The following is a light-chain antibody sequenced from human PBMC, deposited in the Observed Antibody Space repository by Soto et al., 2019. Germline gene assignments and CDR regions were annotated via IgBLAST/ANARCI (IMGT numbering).Light chain of an antibody. J-gene: IGLJ3*02. Sequence: QSALTQPASVSGSRGQSITISCTGTSRDVGNYNLVSWYQQYPGKAPKLMIYEDTKRPSGVSHRFSGSKSGNTASLTISGLQPEDEARYYCCSYAGSSTVMFGGGTKVTVL. CDR2: EDT. V-gene: IGLV2-23*01. CDR1: SRDVGNYNL. CDR3: CSYAGSSTVM.